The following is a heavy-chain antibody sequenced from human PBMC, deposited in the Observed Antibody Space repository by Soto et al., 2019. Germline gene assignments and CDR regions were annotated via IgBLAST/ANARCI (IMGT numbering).Heavy chain of an antibody. V-gene: IGHV1-18*01. CDR2: ISAYNGNT. CDR3: ARDQYDFWSGYPLFRYYYYYYGMDV. D-gene: IGHD3-3*01. CDR1: GYTFTSYG. Sequence: ASVKVSCKASGYTFTSYGISWVRQAPGQGLEWMGWISAYNGNTNYAQKLQGRVTMTTDTSTSTAYMELRSLRSDDTAVYYCARDQYDFWSGYPLFRYYYYYYGMDVWGQGTTVTVS. J-gene: IGHJ6*02.